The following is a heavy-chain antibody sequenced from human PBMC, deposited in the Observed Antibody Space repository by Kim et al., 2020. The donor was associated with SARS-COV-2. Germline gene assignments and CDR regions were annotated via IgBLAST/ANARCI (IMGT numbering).Heavy chain of an antibody. V-gene: IGHV3-30*04. D-gene: IGHD6-19*01. Sequence: GGSLRLSCAASGFTFSSYAMHWVRQAPGKGLEWVAVISYDGSNKYYADSVKGRFTISRDNSKNTLYLQMNSLRAEDTAVYYCARDQGYSSGSFDYWGQGTLVTVSS. CDR3: ARDQGYSSGSFDY. CDR1: GFTFSSYA. J-gene: IGHJ4*02. CDR2: ISYDGSNK.